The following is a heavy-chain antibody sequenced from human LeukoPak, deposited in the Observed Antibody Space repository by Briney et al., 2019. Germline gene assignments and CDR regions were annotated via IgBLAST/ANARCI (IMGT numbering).Heavy chain of an antibody. Sequence: GGSLRLSCAASGFTFSSYAMSCVRQAPGKGLEWVPGISGSCGSTDYAYSVKGRYTIPRDNSKNTLYLQMNSLRAEDTAVYYCARGMIGELGTVDYWGQGTLVTVSS. CDR3: ARGMIGELGTVDY. CDR2: ISGSCGST. D-gene: IGHD1-1*01. CDR1: GFTFSSYA. J-gene: IGHJ4*02. V-gene: IGHV3-23*01.